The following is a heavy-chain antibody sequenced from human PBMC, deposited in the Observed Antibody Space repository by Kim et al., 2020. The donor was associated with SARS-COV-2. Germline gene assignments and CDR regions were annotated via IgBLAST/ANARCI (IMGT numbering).Heavy chain of an antibody. V-gene: IGHV3-64D*06. CDR1: GFTFSSYT. CDR2: ISSNGDST. J-gene: IGHJ6*02. D-gene: IGHD2-15*01. CDR3: VKGFKGTLRGMDV. Sequence: GGSLRLSCSASGFTFSSYTMHWVRQAPGKGLEYVSAISSNGDSTYYADSVKGRFTISRDNSKNTLYLQMSSLRAEDTAVYYCVKGFKGTLRGMDVWGQGTTVTVSS.